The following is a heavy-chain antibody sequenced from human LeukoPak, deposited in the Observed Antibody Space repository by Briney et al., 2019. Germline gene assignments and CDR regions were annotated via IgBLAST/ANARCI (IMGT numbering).Heavy chain of an antibody. D-gene: IGHD6-19*01. CDR3: TRDEGNTGWYTFDY. Sequence: SQTLSVTCAISGDSFSSNNGAWNWVRQSPSRGLEWLGRTYYRSKWYYDYAVSLKGRITINPDTSNNQFSLQLNSVTPEDTAVYYCTRDEGNTGWYTFDYWGQGTLVTVSS. CDR2: TYYRSKWYY. V-gene: IGHV6-1*01. CDR1: GDSFSSNNGA. J-gene: IGHJ4*02.